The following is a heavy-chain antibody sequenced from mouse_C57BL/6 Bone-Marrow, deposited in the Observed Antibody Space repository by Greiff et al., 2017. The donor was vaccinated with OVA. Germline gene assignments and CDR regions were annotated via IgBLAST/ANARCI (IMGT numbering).Heavy chain of an antibody. D-gene: IGHD1-1*01. CDR3: ARERYYGSSHRYFDV. CDR2: IYPRSGNT. V-gene: IGHV1-81*01. Sequence: QVQLQQSGAELARPGASVKLSCKASGYTFTSYGISWVKQRTGQGLEWIGEIYPRSGNTYYNEKFKGKATLTADQSSSTAYMELRSLTSEDSAVYFCARERYYGSSHRYFDVWGTGTTVTVSS. CDR1: GYTFTSYG. J-gene: IGHJ1*03.